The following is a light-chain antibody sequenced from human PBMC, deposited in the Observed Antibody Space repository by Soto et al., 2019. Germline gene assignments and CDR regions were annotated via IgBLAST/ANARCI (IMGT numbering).Light chain of an antibody. CDR2: GAS. CDR3: QQYNNWKWT. CDR1: QSVSSN. V-gene: IGKV3-15*01. J-gene: IGKJ1*01. Sequence: EIVMTQSPATLSVSPGERATLSCRASQSVSSNLAWYQQKPGQAPRLLIYGASTRATGIPARFSGSGSGTEFTLTISSLLSEDFAVYYCQQYNNWKWTFGQGNKVEIK.